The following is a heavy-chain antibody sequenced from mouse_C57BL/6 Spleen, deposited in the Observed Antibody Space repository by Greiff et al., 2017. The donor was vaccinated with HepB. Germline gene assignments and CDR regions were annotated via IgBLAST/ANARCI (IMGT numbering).Heavy chain of an antibody. D-gene: IGHD5-5*01. Sequence: QVQLQQSGAELVKPGASVKMSCKASGYTFTSYWITWVKQRPGQGLEWIGDIYPGSGSTNYNEKFKSKATLTVDTSSSTAYMQLSSLTSEDSAVYYCARSDYLTLYAMDYWGQGTSVTVSS. CDR3: ARSDYLTLYAMDY. J-gene: IGHJ4*01. CDR1: GYTFTSYW. CDR2: IYPGSGST. V-gene: IGHV1-55*01.